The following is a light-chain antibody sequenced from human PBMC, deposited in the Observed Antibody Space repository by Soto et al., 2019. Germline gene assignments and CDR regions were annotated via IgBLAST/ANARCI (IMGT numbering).Light chain of an antibody. V-gene: IGLV1-40*01. CDR2: GNS. J-gene: IGLJ1*01. CDR1: SSNIGSNT. CDR3: QSYDSSLSEYV. Sequence: QSVLTQPPSASGTPGQRVTISCSGSSSNIGSNTVNWYQQLPGTAPKLLIYGNSNRPSGVPDRFSGSKSGTSASLAITGLQAEDEADYYCQSYDSSLSEYVFGTGTKVTVL.